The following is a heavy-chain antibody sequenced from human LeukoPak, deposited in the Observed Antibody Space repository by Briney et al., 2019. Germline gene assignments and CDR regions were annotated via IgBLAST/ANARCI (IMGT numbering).Heavy chain of an antibody. CDR2: ITGSGPYM. D-gene: IGHD3-10*01. CDR3: VRDVGAVRGEVYFDY. CDR1: GFTFSTFA. J-gene: IGHJ4*02. Sequence: KSGRSLRLSCAASGFTFSTFAMHWVRLSPGKGLEWVSSITGSGPYMLYADSVKHRFTISRDNTKNLLYLEMNSLRAEDTAMYFCVRDVGAVRGEVYFDYWGQGTLVTVSS. V-gene: IGHV3-21*06.